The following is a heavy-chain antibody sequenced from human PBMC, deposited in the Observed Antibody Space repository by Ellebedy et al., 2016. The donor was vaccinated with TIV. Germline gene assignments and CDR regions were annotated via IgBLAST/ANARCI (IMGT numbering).Heavy chain of an antibody. D-gene: IGHD3-3*01. CDR2: VYYSGST. J-gene: IGHJ3*02. V-gene: IGHV4-30-4*01. CDR3: ARQKTDSGSFLCDI. CDR1: GGSISSDDYY. Sequence: SETLSLTCTVSGGSISSDDYYWSWIRQPPGKGLEWIGYVYYSGSTYYNPSLKSRFTISGDTSKNQFSLHLTSVTAADTAVYYCARQKTDSGSFLCDIWGQGTQVTVSS.